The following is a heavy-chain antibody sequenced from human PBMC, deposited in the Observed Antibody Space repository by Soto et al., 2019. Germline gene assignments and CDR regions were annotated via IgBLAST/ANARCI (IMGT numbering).Heavy chain of an antibody. D-gene: IGHD2-2*01. J-gene: IGHJ5*02. V-gene: IGHV4-31*03. Sequence: SETLSLTCTVSGGSISSGGYYWSWIRQHPGKGLEWIGYIYYSGSTYYNPSLKSRVTISVDTSKNQFSLKLSSVTAADTAVYYCARADIVVVPAANWFDPWGQGTLVTVSS. CDR1: GGSISSGGYY. CDR2: IYYSGST. CDR3: ARADIVVVPAANWFDP.